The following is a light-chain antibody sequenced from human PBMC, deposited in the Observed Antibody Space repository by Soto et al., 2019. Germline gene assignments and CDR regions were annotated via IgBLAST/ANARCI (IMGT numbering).Light chain of an antibody. CDR1: QSVSSY. V-gene: IGKV3-11*01. CDR3: QQRTDWRYT. J-gene: IGKJ2*01. CDR2: DAS. Sequence: EIVLTQSPATLSLSPGERATLSCRASQSVSSYLAWYQQKPGQAPRLLIYDASNRATGIPARFSGSGSWTDFTLTISSLEPEDFAFYYCQQRTDWRYTFGQGTKLEIK.